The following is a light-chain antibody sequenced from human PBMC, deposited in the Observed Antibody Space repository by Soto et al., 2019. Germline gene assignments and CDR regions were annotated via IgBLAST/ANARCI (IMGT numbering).Light chain of an antibody. CDR3: QLHTDTWP. J-gene: IGKJ1*01. Sequence: DIQMTQSPSTLSASVGDRVTITCRASQSISSWLAWYQQKPGKAPKLLIYKASTLQSGVPSRFSGSGSGTEFTLAISSLQFVYFATYYRQLHTDTWPFSQGPSADIK. V-gene: IGKV1-5*03. CDR2: KAS. CDR1: QSISSW.